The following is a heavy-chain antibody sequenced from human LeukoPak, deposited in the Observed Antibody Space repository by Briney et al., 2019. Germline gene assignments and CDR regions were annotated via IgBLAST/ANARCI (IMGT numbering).Heavy chain of an antibody. V-gene: IGHV1-8*01. CDR3: ARVLNGDYDFDY. CDR2: MNPNSGNT. D-gene: IGHD4-17*01. Sequence: GASVKVSCKASGYTFTSYDINWVRQATGQGLEWMGWMNPNSGNTGYAQKFQGRVSMTRNTSISTAYMELSSLRSEDTAVYYCARVLNGDYDFDYWGQGTLVTVSS. CDR1: GYTFTSYD. J-gene: IGHJ4*02.